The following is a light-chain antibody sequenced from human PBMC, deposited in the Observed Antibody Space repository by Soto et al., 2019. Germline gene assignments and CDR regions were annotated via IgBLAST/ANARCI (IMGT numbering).Light chain of an antibody. V-gene: IGKV3-20*01. CDR3: QPYCSSFRYT. J-gene: IGKJ2*01. Sequence: EIVLTQSPGTLSLSPGERATLSGRASQSISSGYLTWYQQKPGQAPRLLIYAASSRATGIPDRLTGSGSGTDFTFTTRRLEPEACAVYYCQPYCSSFRYTFGQGTKLELK. CDR1: QSISSGY. CDR2: AAS.